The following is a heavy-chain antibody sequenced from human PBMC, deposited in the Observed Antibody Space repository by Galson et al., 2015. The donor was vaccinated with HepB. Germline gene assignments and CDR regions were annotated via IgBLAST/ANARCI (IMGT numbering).Heavy chain of an antibody. Sequence: SVKVSCKASGGTFSTYAFTWVRQAPGQGLEWMGGIIPFSGTANYAEKFQGRVTFIADESTSTAYMELSSLRSEDTAVYFCGRRVYYDSSGYSRGHFDYWGQRTLVTVSS. J-gene: IGHJ4*02. D-gene: IGHD3-22*01. V-gene: IGHV1-69*13. CDR2: IIPFSGTA. CDR3: GRRVYYDSSGYSRGHFDY. CDR1: GGTFSTYA.